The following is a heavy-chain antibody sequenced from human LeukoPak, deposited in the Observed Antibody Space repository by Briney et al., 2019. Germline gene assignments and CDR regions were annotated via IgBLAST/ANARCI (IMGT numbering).Heavy chain of an antibody. D-gene: IGHD2-21*02. V-gene: IGHV3-7*05. CDR2: IREDGGEK. CDR1: GFTFSNSW. Sequence: GGSLRLSCAASGFTFSNSWMTWVRQAPGKGLEWVANIREDGGEKYYVDSVKGRFTISRDNAKNSLYLQMNSLRAENTAVYYCAIINTAIFSSSDYWGQGTLVTVSS. J-gene: IGHJ4*02. CDR3: AIINTAIFSSSDY.